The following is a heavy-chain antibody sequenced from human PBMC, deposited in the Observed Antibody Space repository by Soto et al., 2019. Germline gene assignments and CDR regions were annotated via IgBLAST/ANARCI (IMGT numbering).Heavy chain of an antibody. V-gene: IGHV3-33*01. Sequence: GGSLRLSCAASGFTFSSYGMHWVRQAPGKGLEWVAVIWYDGSNKYYADSVKGRFTISRDNSKNTLYLQMNSLRAEDTAVYYCARSHIVVVPAAMDYWGQGTLVTVSS. D-gene: IGHD2-2*01. CDR2: IWYDGSNK. J-gene: IGHJ4*02. CDR1: GFTFSSYG. CDR3: ARSHIVVVPAAMDY.